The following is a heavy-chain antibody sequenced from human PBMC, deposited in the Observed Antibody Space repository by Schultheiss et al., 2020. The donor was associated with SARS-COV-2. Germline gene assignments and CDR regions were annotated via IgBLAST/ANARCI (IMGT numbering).Heavy chain of an antibody. J-gene: IGHJ3*02. V-gene: IGHV6-1*01. CDR1: WDSVSSNSAA. D-gene: IGHD3-3*01. CDR2: TYYRSKWYN. Sequence: SQTLSLTCAISWDSVSSNSAAWNWIRQSPSRGLEWLGRTYYRSKWYNDYAVSVKSRITINPDTSKNQFSLQLNSVTPEDTAIYYCASAGGVTVFGVVVSAFDIWGQGTMVTVSS. CDR3: ASAGGVTVFGVVVSAFDI.